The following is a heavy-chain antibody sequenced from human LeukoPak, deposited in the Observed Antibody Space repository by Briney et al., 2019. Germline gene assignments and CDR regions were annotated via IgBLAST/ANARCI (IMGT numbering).Heavy chain of an antibody. CDR1: GGTFSNYV. CDR2: INPHSGGT. V-gene: IGHV1-2*02. D-gene: IGHD2-2*01. Sequence: ASVKVSCKASGGTFSNYVISWVRQAPGQGLEWMGWINPHSGGTNYAQKFQGGVTMTRDTSITTAYMELSSLRSDDTAVYYCARDVGEYCSSTNCYASHYWGQGTLVTVSS. CDR3: ARDVGEYCSSTNCYASHY. J-gene: IGHJ4*02.